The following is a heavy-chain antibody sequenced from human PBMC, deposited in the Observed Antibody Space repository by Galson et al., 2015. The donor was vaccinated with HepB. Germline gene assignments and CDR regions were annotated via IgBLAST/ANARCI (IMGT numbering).Heavy chain of an antibody. Sequence: SLRLSCATSGFTFSSYAMSWVRQAPGKGLEWVSTIRGSGGSTHYADSVKGRFTISRDNSKNTVYLQMNSLRAKDTAVYYCAKDASYFYGLDVWGQGTTVTVSS. CDR3: AKDASYFYGLDV. V-gene: IGHV3-23*01. CDR2: IRGSGGST. J-gene: IGHJ6*02. CDR1: GFTFSSYA.